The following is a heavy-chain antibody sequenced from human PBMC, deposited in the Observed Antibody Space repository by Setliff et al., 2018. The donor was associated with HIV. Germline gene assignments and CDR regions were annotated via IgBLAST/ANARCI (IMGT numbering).Heavy chain of an antibody. CDR1: GSTFTSYA. D-gene: IGHD2-21*01. CDR3: ARSAYCGGDCSDYYYYYMDV. CDR2: INAGNGNT. J-gene: IGHJ6*03. Sequence: SVKVSCKASGSTFTSYAMHWVRKAPGQRLEWMGWINAGNGNTKYSQELQGRVTITRDTSASTAYMELSSLRSEDMAVYYCARSAYCGGDCSDYYYYYMDVWGKGTTVTVSS. V-gene: IGHV1-3*03.